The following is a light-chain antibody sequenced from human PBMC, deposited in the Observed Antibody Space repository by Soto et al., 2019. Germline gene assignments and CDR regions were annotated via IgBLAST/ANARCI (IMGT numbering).Light chain of an antibody. CDR2: GAS. CDR1: QSVSSSY. V-gene: IGKV3-20*01. J-gene: IGKJ4*02. CDR3: QQYVSSPRT. Sequence: EIVLTQSPGTRSLSPGEIATLSCRASQSVSSSYLAWYQQKPGQAPRLLIYGASSRATGIPDRFSGSGSGTEFPLTIRRLEPEDFSVYYCQQYVSSPRTFGGGNKVEIK.